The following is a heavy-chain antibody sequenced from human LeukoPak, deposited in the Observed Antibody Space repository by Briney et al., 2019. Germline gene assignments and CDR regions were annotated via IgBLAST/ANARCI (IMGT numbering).Heavy chain of an antibody. CDR3: ARDGRSDYYYDSSGNFDY. CDR1: GGSISSSSYY. CDR2: IYYSGST. D-gene: IGHD3-22*01. Sequence: SETLSLTCTVSGGSISSSSYYWGWIRQPPGKGLEWIGSIYYSGSTYYNPSLKSRVTISVDTSKNQFSLKLSSVTAADTAVYFCARDGRSDYYYDSSGNFDYWGQGTLVTVSS. V-gene: IGHV4-39*07. J-gene: IGHJ4*02.